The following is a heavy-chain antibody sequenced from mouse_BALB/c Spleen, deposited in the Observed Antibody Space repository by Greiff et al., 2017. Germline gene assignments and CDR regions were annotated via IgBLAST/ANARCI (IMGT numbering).Heavy chain of an antibody. CDR2: ISSGGSYT. Sequence: EVKVVESGGGLVKPGGSLKLSCAASGFTFSSYTMSWVRQTPEKRLEWVATISSGGSYTYYPDSVKGRFTISRDNAKNTLYLQMSSLKSEDTAMYYCTGGNSLFAYWGQGTLVTVSA. J-gene: IGHJ3*01. CDR3: TGGNSLFAY. CDR1: GFTFSSYT. D-gene: IGHD2-1*01. V-gene: IGHV5-6-4*01.